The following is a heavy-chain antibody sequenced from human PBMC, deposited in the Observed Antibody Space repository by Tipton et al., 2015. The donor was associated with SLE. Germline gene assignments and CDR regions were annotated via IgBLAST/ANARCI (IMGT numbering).Heavy chain of an antibody. CDR2: IYFTGDT. CDR3: ARRIAVAVDFAS. CDR1: GGSMDSGGYS. J-gene: IGHJ4*02. Sequence: TLSLTCSVSGGSMDSGGYSWTWIRQHPGKGLEWIAYIYFTGDTYYNPSLKSRVTMSVDTSENKFSLKLSSVTAADTTIYYCARRIAVAVDFASWGQGPLVPVSS. V-gene: IGHV4-31*03. D-gene: IGHD6-19*01.